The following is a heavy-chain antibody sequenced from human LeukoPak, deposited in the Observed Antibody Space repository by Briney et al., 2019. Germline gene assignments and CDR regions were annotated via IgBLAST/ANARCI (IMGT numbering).Heavy chain of an antibody. D-gene: IGHD4-11*01. V-gene: IGHV4-4*07. J-gene: IGHJ4*02. CDR2: IYTSGST. CDR3: ARDSYSNYFTR. CDR1: GGTISSYY. Sequence: SETLSLTCTASGGTISSYYWSWIRQPAGKGLEWIGRIYTSGSTNYNPSLKSRVTMSVDTSKNQFSLKLSSGTAADTAVYYCARDSYSNYFTRWGQGTLVTVSS.